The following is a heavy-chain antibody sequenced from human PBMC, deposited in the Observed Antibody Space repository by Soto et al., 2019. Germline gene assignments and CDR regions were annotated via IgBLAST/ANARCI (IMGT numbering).Heavy chain of an antibody. V-gene: IGHV3-33*01. J-gene: IGHJ4*02. Sequence: ESGGGVVQPGRSLRLSCAASGFTFSSYGMHWVRQAPGKGLEWVAVIWYDGSNKYYADSVKGRFTISRDNSKNTLYLQMNSLRAEDTAVYYCARQDRITIFGVVTPTPDYWGQGTLVTVSS. CDR1: GFTFSSYG. D-gene: IGHD3-3*01. CDR3: ARQDRITIFGVVTPTPDY. CDR2: IWYDGSNK.